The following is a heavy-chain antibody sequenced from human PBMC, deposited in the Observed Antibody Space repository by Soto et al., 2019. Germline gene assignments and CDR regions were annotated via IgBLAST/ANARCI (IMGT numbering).Heavy chain of an antibody. D-gene: IGHD4-4*01. CDR3: ARVVMTTVPASYYYGMDV. V-gene: IGHV1-69*11. CDR1: GFTFSNYG. Sequence: GGSLRLSCVASGFTFSNYGMHWVRQAPGQGLEWMGRIIPFIGTANYAQKFQGRVTITADESTSTAYMELTSLRSEDTAVYYCARVVMTTVPASYYYGMDVWGQGTTVTVSS. J-gene: IGHJ6*02. CDR2: IIPFIGTA.